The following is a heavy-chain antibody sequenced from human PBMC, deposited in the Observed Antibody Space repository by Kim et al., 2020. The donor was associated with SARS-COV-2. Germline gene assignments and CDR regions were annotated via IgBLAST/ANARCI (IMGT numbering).Heavy chain of an antibody. Sequence: GGSLRLSCAASGFIFSGFWMHWVRQAQGKGLVWVSRIHSDGSSTSYADSVKGRFTISRDNAMNTLYLQVNSLRGEDTGVYYCARGHYYAMDVWGQGTTVTVSS. CDR3: ARGHYYAMDV. CDR1: GFIFSGFW. J-gene: IGHJ6*02. V-gene: IGHV3-74*01. CDR2: IHSDGSST.